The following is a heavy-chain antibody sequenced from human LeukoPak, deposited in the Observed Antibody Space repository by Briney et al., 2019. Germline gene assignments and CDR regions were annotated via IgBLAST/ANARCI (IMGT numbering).Heavy chain of an antibody. CDR2: ISDSGGST. Sequence: PGGSLRLSCAVSGITLSNYGMSWVRQAPGKGLEWVAGISDSGGSTNYADSVKGRFTISRDNPKNTLYLQMNSLRAEDTAVYFCAKRAVVIRVILVGFHKEAYYFNSWGQGALVTVSS. D-gene: IGHD3-22*01. CDR3: AKRAVVIRVILVGFHKEAYYFNS. J-gene: IGHJ4*02. V-gene: IGHV3-23*01. CDR1: GITLSNYG.